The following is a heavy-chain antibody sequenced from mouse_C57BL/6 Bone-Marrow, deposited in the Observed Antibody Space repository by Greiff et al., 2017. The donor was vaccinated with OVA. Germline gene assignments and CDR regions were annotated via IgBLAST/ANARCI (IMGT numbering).Heavy chain of an antibody. CDR3: RYYYGSSYGYFDV. J-gene: IGHJ1*03. D-gene: IGHD1-1*01. CDR2: INPNYGTT. Sequence: VQLKESGPELVKPGASVKISCKASGYSFTDYNMNWVKQSNGKSLEWIGVINPNYGTTSYNQKFKGKATLTVDQSSSTAYMQLNSLTSEDSAVYYCRYYYGSSYGYFDVWGTGTTVTVSS. V-gene: IGHV1-39*01. CDR1: GYSFTDYN.